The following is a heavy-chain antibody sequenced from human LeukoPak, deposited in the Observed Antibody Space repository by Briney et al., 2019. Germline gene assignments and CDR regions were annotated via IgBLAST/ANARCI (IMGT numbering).Heavy chain of an antibody. D-gene: IGHD3-16*01. CDR2: IYSDGST. V-gene: IGHV3-53*01. CDR3: AFGPTWTGLFQH. Sequence: GGSLRLSCAASGFTVSTNQMSWVRQAPGKGLEWVSSIYSDGSTFHADSVKGRFTISRDNSKNTVYLQKNSLRDEDTAVYYCAFGPTWTGLFQHWGPGTLVTVSS. J-gene: IGHJ1*01. CDR1: GFTVSTNQ.